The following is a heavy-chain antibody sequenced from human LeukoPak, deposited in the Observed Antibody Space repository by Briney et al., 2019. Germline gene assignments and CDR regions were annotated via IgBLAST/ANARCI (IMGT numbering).Heavy chain of an antibody. CDR2: IYHSGST. CDR3: ARELSRGYNWFDP. Sequence: PSETLSLTCTVSGYSISSGYYWGWIRQPPGKGLEWIGSIYHSGSTYYNPSLKSRVTISVDTSKNQFSLKLSSVTAADTAVYYCARELSRGYNWFDPWGQGTLVTVSS. J-gene: IGHJ5*02. CDR1: GYSISSGYY. V-gene: IGHV4-38-2*02. D-gene: IGHD3-10*01.